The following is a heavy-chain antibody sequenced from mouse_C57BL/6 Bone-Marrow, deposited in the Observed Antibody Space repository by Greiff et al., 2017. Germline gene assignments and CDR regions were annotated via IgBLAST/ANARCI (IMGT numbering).Heavy chain of an antibody. D-gene: IGHD1-1*01. CDR1: GYTFTSYW. CDR2: IYPGSGST. Sequence: VQLQQPGAELVKPGASVKMSCKASGYTFTSYWITWVKQRPGQGLEWIGDIYPGSGSTNYNEKFKSKATLTVDTSSSTAYMQLSSLTSEDPAVYYCERRRDYYGSSYGDWGQGTTLTVSS. CDR3: ERRRDYYGSSYGD. J-gene: IGHJ2*01. V-gene: IGHV1-55*01.